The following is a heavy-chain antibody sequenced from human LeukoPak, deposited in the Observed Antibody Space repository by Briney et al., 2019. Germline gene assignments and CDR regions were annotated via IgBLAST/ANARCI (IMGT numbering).Heavy chain of an antibody. CDR2: IYYSGST. J-gene: IGHJ4*02. V-gene: IGHV4-39*07. D-gene: IGHD3-22*01. CDR3: ARGQGYDSGAPHDY. CDR1: GGSINSRSHY. Sequence: PSETLSLTCIVSGGSINSRSHYWGWIRQPPGKGLEWIGNIYYSGSTNYNPSLKSRVTISVDTSKSQLSLKLSSVTAADTAIYYCARGQGYDSGAPHDYWGQGTLVTVSP.